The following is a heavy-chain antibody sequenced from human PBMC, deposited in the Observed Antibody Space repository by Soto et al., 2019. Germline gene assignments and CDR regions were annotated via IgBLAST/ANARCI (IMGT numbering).Heavy chain of an antibody. Sequence: EVQLVESGGGWVQPGRSLRLSCAASGFTFDVYAMHWVRQAPGKGLEWVSGINYNSGSVGYADSVKGRVTISRDNAKNSLHLQMNSLRAEDTAVYYCAKDISLRGWVYLVVEYWGQGTLVNVSP. CDR2: INYNSGSV. V-gene: IGHV3-9*01. J-gene: IGHJ4*02. D-gene: IGHD6-13*01. CDR3: AKDISLRGWVYLVVEY. CDR1: GFTFDVYA.